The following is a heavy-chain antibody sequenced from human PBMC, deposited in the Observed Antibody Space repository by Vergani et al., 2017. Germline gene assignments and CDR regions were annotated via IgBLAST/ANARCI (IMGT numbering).Heavy chain of an antibody. Sequence: EVQLVESGGVVVQPGGSLRLSCAASGFTFDDYAMHWVRQAPGKGLEWVSLISWDGGSTYYADSVKGRFTISRDNSKNSLYLQMNSLRAEDTAVYYCARDRSRSYGGYYYYYGMDVWGQGTTVTVSS. CDR3: ARDRSRSYGGYYYYYGMDV. D-gene: IGHD6-13*01. V-gene: IGHV3-43D*03. CDR2: ISWDGGST. CDR1: GFTFDDYA. J-gene: IGHJ6*02.